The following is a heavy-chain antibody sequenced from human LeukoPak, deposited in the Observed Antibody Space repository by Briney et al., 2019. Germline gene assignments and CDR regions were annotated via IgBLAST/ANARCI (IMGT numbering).Heavy chain of an antibody. CDR1: GYTFTSYG. J-gene: IGHJ5*02. CDR2: ISAYNGNT. D-gene: IGHD2-21*02. Sequence: ASVKVSCKASGYTFTSYGISWVRQAPGQGLEWMGWISAYNGNTNYAQKLQGRVTMTTDTSTSTAYMELRSLRSDDTAVYYCARDLYCGGDCYLWFDPWGQGTLVTVSS. CDR3: ARDLYCGGDCYLWFDP. V-gene: IGHV1-18*01.